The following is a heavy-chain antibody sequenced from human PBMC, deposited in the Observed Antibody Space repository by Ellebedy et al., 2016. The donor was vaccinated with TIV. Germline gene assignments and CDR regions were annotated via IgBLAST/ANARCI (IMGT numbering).Heavy chain of an antibody. CDR3: ARDGDSSGSNYYYYYGMDV. CDR1: GFTFSSYA. CDR2: ISSNGGST. Sequence: GGSLRLSCAASGFTFSSYAMHWVRQAPGKGLEYVSAISSNGGSTYYANSVKGRFTISRDNSKNTLYLQMGSLRAEDMAVYYCARDGDSSGSNYYYYYGMDVWGQGTTVTVSS. V-gene: IGHV3-64*01. J-gene: IGHJ6*02. D-gene: IGHD6-19*01.